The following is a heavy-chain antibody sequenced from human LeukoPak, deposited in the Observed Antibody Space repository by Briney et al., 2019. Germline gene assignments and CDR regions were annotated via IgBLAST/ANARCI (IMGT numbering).Heavy chain of an antibody. D-gene: IGHD3-9*01. Sequence: GGSLRLSCAASGFTSSNYAMSWVRQAPGKGLEWVSAIVGSGGSTYYADSVKGRFTISRDNPKNTLYLQMNSLRAEDTAVYYCAKWGDYDILTGYYDSDYWGQGTLVTVSS. V-gene: IGHV3-23*01. CDR3: AKWGDYDILTGYYDSDY. CDR2: IVGSGGST. CDR1: GFTSSNYA. J-gene: IGHJ4*02.